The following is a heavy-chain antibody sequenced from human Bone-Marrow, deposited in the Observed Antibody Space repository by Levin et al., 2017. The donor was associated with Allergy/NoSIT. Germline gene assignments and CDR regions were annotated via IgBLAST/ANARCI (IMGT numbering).Heavy chain of an antibody. CDR1: GGSISSSSYY. D-gene: IGHD6-13*01. Sequence: PSETLSLACTVSGGSISSSSYYWGWIRQPPGKGLEWIGSIYYSGSTYYNPSLKSRVTISVDTSKNQFSLKLSSVTAADTAVYYCASNIAAAGFDYWGQGTLVTVSS. V-gene: IGHV4-39*01. CDR3: ASNIAAAGFDY. J-gene: IGHJ4*02. CDR2: IYYSGST.